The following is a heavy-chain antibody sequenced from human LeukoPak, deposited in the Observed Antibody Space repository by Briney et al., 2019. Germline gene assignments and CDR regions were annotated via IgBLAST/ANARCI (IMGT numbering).Heavy chain of an antibody. V-gene: IGHV3-21*01. CDR2: ISSSSSYI. Sequence: GGSLRLSCAACGFTFSSYSMNWVRQAPGKGLEWVSSISSSSSYIYYADSVKGRFTISRDNAKNSLYLQMNSLRAEDTAVYYCARGFSGTADYWGQGTLVTVSS. J-gene: IGHJ4*02. CDR3: ARGFSGTADY. D-gene: IGHD1-1*01. CDR1: GFTFSSYS.